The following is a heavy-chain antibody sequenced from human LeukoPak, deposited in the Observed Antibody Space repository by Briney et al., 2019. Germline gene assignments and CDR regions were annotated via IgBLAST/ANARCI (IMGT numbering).Heavy chain of an antibody. CDR3: ARGRRGRKYYYDSSGYSNFDY. CDR1: GGSISSSSYY. Sequence: SETLSLTCTVSGGSISSSSYYWGWIRQPPGKGLEWIGSIYYSGSTYYNPSLKSRVTISVDTSKNQFSLKLSSVTAADTAVYYCARGRRGRKYYYDSSGYSNFDYWGQGTLVTVSS. D-gene: IGHD3-22*01. J-gene: IGHJ4*02. CDR2: IYYSGST. V-gene: IGHV4-39*07.